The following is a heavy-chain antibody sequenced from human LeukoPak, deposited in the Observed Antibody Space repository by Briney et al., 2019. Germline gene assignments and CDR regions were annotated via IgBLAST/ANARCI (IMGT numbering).Heavy chain of an antibody. D-gene: IGHD3-9*01. CDR1: GFTFTTYW. CDR3: ARDPQTHYDILTGTIRPHWFDP. Sequence: GGSLRLACAASGFTFTTYWMHWVRQAPGKGLVWVSRSNSDGSSTSYADSVKGRFTISRDNAKNTLYLQMNSLRAEDTAVYYCARDPQTHYDILTGTIRPHWFDPWGQGTLVTVSS. CDR2: SNSDGSST. V-gene: IGHV3-74*01. J-gene: IGHJ5*02.